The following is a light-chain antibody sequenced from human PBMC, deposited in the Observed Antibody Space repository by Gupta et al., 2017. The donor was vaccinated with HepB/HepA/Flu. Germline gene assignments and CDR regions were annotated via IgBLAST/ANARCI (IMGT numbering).Light chain of an antibody. Sequence: QSALTQPASVSGSPGQSITISCTGTRSDVGSYNLVSWYQQHPGKAPKLMIYEVNKWTSGVSNRFSGSKSGNTASLTISELQAEDEADYYCCSYASTTVVFGGGTKLTVL. V-gene: IGLV2-23*02. CDR2: EVN. CDR3: CSYASTTVV. J-gene: IGLJ2*01. CDR1: RSDVGSYNL.